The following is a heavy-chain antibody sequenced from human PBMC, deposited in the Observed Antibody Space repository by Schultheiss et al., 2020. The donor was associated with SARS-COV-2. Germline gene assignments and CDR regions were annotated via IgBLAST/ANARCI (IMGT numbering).Heavy chain of an antibody. D-gene: IGHD5-24*01. V-gene: IGHV3-30*04. CDR3: AKGGSPGLQLNNYYYYYYMDV. CDR2: ISHDGSNK. CDR1: GFTFSSYA. Sequence: GESLKISCAASGFTFSSYAIHWVRQAPGKGLEWVTVISHDGSNKYYADSVKGRFTISRDNSKNTLYLQMNSLRAEDTAVNYCAKGGSPGLQLNNYYYYYYMDVWGKGTTVTVAS. J-gene: IGHJ6*03.